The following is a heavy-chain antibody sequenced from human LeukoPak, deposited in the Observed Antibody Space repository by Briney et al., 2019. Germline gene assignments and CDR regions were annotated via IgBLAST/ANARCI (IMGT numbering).Heavy chain of an antibody. CDR3: ARVLDYGDYPSWFDP. CDR2: ISAYNGNT. J-gene: IGHJ5*02. V-gene: IGHV1-18*01. Sequence: GASVKVSCKAPGYTFTSYGISWVRQAPGQGLEWMGWISAYNGNTNYAQKLQGRVTMTTDTSTSTAYMELRSLRSDDTAVYYCARVLDYGDYPSWFDPWGQGTLVTVSS. D-gene: IGHD4-17*01. CDR1: GYTFTSYG.